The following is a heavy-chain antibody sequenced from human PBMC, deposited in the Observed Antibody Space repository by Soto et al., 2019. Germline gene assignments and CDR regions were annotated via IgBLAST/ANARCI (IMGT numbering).Heavy chain of an antibody. Sequence: GGSLRLSCAASGFAFSSHPMSWARQAPERGLGWVSGISDSGGLTYNADSVKGRFTISRDNSKNTLYLQMNSLRAEDTALYYCARRAFGSSRSFDIWGQGTMVTVSS. D-gene: IGHD6-6*01. CDR1: GFAFSSHP. CDR3: ARRAFGSSRSFDI. CDR2: ISDSGGLT. V-gene: IGHV3-23*01. J-gene: IGHJ3*02.